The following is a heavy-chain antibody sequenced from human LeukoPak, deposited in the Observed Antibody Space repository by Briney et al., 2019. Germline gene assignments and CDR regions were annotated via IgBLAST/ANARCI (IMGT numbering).Heavy chain of an antibody. J-gene: IGHJ5*02. D-gene: IGHD3-10*01. CDR3: ARGGRPPYYYGSGSHINWFDP. CDR2: ISYDGSNK. V-gene: IGHV3-30*04. CDR1: GFTFSSYA. Sequence: PGGSLRLSCAASGFTFSSYAMHWVRQAPGKGLEWVAVISYDGSNKYYADSVKGRFTISRDNSKNTLYLQMNSLRAEDTAVYYCARGGRPPYYYGSGSHINWFDPWGQGTLVTVSS.